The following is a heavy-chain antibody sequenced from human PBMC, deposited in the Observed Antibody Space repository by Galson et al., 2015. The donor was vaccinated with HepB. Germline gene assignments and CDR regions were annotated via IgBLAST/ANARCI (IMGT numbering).Heavy chain of an antibody. CDR1: GDSFSTYS. J-gene: IGHJ4*02. Sequence: SVKVSCKASGDSFSTYSITWVRQAPGQGLEWMGRIIPILDKANYAQSFQGRVTITADKSTNTAYMELSSLRSEDTALYYCARDKGREVFDFWGQGTLVTVSS. CDR3: ARDKGREVFDF. D-gene: IGHD5-24*01. V-gene: IGHV1-69*08. CDR2: IIPILDKA.